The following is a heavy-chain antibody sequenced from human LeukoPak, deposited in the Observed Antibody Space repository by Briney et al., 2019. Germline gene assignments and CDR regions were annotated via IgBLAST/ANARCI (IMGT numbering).Heavy chain of an antibody. CDR2: ISWNSGSI. CDR3: AKAWDFDY. D-gene: IGHD3-16*01. V-gene: IGHV3-9*01. Sequence: GGSLRLSCAASGFTFDDYAMHWVRQAPGKGLEWVSGISWNSGSIGYADSVRGRFTISRDNAKNSLYLQMNSLRAEDTALYYCAKAWDFDYWGQGTLVTVSS. CDR1: GFTFDDYA. J-gene: IGHJ4*02.